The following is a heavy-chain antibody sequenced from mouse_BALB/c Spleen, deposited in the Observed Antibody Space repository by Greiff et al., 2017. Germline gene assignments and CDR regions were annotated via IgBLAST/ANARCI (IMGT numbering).Heavy chain of an antibody. Sequence: VQLKESGPGLVKPSQSLSLTCTVTGYSITSDYAWTWIRQFPGNKLEWMGYISYSGSTSYNPSLKSRISITRDTSKNQFFLQLNSVTTEDTATYYCASLGPYYYGSLYAMDYWGQGTSVTVSS. CDR3: ASLGPYYYGSLYAMDY. J-gene: IGHJ4*01. V-gene: IGHV3-2*02. CDR2: ISYSGST. CDR1: GYSITSDYA. D-gene: IGHD1-1*01.